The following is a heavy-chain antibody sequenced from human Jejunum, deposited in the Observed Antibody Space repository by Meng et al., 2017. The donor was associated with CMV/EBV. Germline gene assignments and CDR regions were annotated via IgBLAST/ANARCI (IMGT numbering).Heavy chain of an antibody. CDR2: ITGSSGNT. CDR1: GFTFSSHS. CDR3: ARLSDS. D-gene: IGHD2-15*01. Sequence: LKISCSASGFTFSSHSMSWVRQAPGKGLKWVASITGSSGNTYYADSVKGRFTISRDNSKNTLYLQKNSLRADDTAVYYCARLSDSWGQGTLVTVSS. V-gene: IGHV3-23*01. J-gene: IGHJ4*02.